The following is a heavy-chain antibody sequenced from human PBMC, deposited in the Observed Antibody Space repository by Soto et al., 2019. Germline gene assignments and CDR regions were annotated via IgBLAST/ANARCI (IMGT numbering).Heavy chain of an antibody. D-gene: IGHD3-10*01. Sequence: SETLSLTCTVSGFSISSSSYYWVWIRQPPGKGLEWIGSIYYSGSTYYNPSLKSRVTISVDTSKNQFSLKLSSVTAADTAVYYCARLNVLLWFGELLRDYYGMDVWGQGTTVTVSS. V-gene: IGHV4-39*01. CDR1: GFSISSSSYY. CDR3: ARLNVLLWFGELLRDYYGMDV. J-gene: IGHJ6*02. CDR2: IYYSGST.